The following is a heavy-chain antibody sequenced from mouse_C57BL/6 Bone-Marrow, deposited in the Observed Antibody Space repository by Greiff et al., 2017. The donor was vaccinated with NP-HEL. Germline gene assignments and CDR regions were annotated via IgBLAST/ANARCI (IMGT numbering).Heavy chain of an antibody. Sequence: QVQLQQPGAELVKPGASVKMSCKASGYTFTSYWLTWVKQRPGQGLEWIGDIYPGSGSTNYNEKFKSKATLTVDTSSSTAYMQLSSLTSADSAVYYCARGRGTPDYWGQGTTLTVSS. J-gene: IGHJ2*01. D-gene: IGHD3-3*01. CDR2: IYPGSGST. CDR3: ARGRGTPDY. CDR1: GYTFTSYW. V-gene: IGHV1-55*01.